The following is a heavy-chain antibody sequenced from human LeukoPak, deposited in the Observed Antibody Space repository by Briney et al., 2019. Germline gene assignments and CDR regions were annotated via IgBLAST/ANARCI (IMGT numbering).Heavy chain of an antibody. D-gene: IGHD2-21*01. V-gene: IGHV4-34*01. CDR1: GGSFSGYY. CDR2: INHSGST. CDR3: ASSGEVLYYFDY. Sequence: PSETLSLTCAVYGGSFSGYYWSWIRQPPGKGLEWIGEINHSGSTNYNPSLKSRVTISVDTSKNQFSLKLSSVTAADTAVYYCASSGEVLYYFDYWGQGTLVTVSS. J-gene: IGHJ4*02.